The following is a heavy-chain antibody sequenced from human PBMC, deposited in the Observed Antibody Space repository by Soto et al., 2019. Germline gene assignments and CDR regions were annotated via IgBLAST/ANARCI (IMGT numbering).Heavy chain of an antibody. CDR3: ASMTTVATAAFDI. D-gene: IGHD4-17*01. CDR1: GLSFGTSGVG. Sequence: QITLKESGPTLVNPTQTLTLTCTASGLSFGTSGVGVGWIRQPAGKALEWLALIYWNDDQRYSPSLKSSLTITKDTSKNQVVLTMTNVDPVDTATYYCASMTTVATAAFDIWGEGIMVTVPS. CDR2: IYWNDDQ. J-gene: IGHJ3*02. V-gene: IGHV2-5*01.